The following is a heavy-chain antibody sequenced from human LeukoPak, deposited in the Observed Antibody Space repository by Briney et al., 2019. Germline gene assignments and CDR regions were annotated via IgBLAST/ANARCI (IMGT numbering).Heavy chain of an antibody. CDR3: ASPNKAAAGTRVDY. V-gene: IGHV4-39*07. Sequence: SETLSLTCTVSGGSISNYYWSWIRQPPGKGLEWIGSIYYSGSTYYNPSLKSRVTISVDTSKNQFSLKLSSVTAADTAVYYCASPNKAAAGTRVDYWGQGTLVTVSS. CDR1: GGSISNYY. J-gene: IGHJ4*02. CDR2: IYYSGST. D-gene: IGHD6-13*01.